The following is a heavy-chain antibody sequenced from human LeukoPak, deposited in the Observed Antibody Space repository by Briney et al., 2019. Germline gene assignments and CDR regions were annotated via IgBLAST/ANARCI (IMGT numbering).Heavy chain of an antibody. D-gene: IGHD3-3*01. CDR3: ARTGRKNDFWSGYYKTPQYYFDY. J-gene: IGHJ4*02. CDR1: GGSISSSSYY. Sequence: SETLSLTCTVSGGSISSSSYYWGWIRQPPGKGLEWIGSIYYSGSTYYNPSLESRVTISVDTSKNQSSLKLSSVTAADTAVYYCARTGRKNDFWSGYYKTPQYYFDYWGQGTLVTVSS. CDR2: IYYSGST. V-gene: IGHV4-39*01.